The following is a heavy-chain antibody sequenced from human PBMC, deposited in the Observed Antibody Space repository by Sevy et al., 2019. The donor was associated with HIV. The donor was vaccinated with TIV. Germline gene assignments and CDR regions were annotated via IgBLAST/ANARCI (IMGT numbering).Heavy chain of an antibody. V-gene: IGHV4-59*01. CDR3: TRDFYDNRPRGFDP. J-gene: IGHJ5*02. Sequence: SETLSLTCTVSGDSISSSFWSWIRQPPGKGLEWIGYISHSGSTNYSPPLKSRVTISVDTSKNQFSLKVNSVTAADTVVYYCTRDFYDNRPRGFDPWGQGILVTVSS. CDR1: GDSISSSF. D-gene: IGHD3-22*01. CDR2: ISHSGST.